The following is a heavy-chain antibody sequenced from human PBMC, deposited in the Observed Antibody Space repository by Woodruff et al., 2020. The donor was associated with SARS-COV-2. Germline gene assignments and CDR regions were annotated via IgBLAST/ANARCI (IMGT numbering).Heavy chain of an antibody. J-gene: IGHJ5*02. V-gene: IGHV3-7*01. CDR2: IKQDGSEK. Sequence: IKQDGSEKYYVDSVKGRFTISRDNAKNSLYLQMNSLRAEDTAVYYCARVWDDFWSGYGWFDPWGQGTLVT. D-gene: IGHD3-3*01. CDR3: ARVWDDFWSGYGWFDP.